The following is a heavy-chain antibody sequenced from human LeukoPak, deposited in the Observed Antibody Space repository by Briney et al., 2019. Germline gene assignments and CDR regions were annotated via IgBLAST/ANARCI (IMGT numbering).Heavy chain of an antibody. CDR1: GFTFGSYW. D-gene: IGHD6-13*01. V-gene: IGHV3-74*01. Sequence: GGSLRLSCAASGFTFGSYWMHWVRQAPGKGLVWVSHINTDGSSPTYGDSAKGRFTVSRDNAKNTPFLQMNSLRVEDTAVYYCARGTAATAGIDYWGQGTLVTVSS. CDR3: ARGTAATAGIDY. J-gene: IGHJ4*02. CDR2: INTDGSSP.